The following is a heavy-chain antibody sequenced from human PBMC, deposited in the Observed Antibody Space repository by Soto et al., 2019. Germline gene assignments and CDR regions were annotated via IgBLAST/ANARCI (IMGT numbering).Heavy chain of an antibody. J-gene: IGHJ4*02. CDR3: AKEVGIAATDNRGDFDY. V-gene: IGHV3-23*01. D-gene: IGHD6-13*01. Sequence: EVQLLESGGGLVQPGGSLRLSCAASGFTFSSHAMSWVRQAPGKGLEWVSAISGSAGSTYYADSVKGRFTISRDNSKNTLYLHMNSLRAEDTAIYYCAKEVGIAATDNRGDFDYWGLGTLVTVSS. CDR1: GFTFSSHA. CDR2: ISGSAGST.